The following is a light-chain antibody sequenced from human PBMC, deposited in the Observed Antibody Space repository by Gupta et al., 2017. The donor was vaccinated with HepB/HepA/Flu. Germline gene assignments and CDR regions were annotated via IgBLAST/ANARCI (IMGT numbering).Light chain of an antibody. CDR1: QSVSSSY. CDR3: QQYGSSPRLT. V-gene: IGKV3-20*01. J-gene: IGKJ4*01. CDR2: GAS. Sequence: EIVLTQSPGTLSLSPGARATLSCRASQSVSSSYLAWYQQKPGQAPRLLIYGASSRATGIPDRCSGSGSGTDFTLTISRLEPEDVAVYYCQQYGSSPRLTFGGGTKVEIK.